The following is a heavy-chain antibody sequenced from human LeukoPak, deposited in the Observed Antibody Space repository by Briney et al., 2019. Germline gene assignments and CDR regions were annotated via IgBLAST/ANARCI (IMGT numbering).Heavy chain of an antibody. CDR1: GGSISSYY. V-gene: IGHV4-59*01. CDR3: ARDRSGNYAYNWFDP. Sequence: SETLSLTCTVSGGSISSYYWSWIRQPPGKGLEWIGFIYYTGSTNYNPPLKSRVTISVDTSKNQFSLKLTSVTAADTAVYFCARDRSGNYAYNWFDPWGQGTLVTVSS. J-gene: IGHJ5*02. CDR2: IYYTGST. D-gene: IGHD3-10*01.